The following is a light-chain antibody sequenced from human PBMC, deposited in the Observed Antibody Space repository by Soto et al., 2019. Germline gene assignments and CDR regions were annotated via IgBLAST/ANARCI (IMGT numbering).Light chain of an antibody. Sequence: EILLTESPATLSLSPGDSATLSCRASQRVSRNVAWYQQKPGQAPRLLIYDASTRATGVPARFSGSGSGTDFTLTISSLQSEDFAVYYCQHYNYWPYTFGQGTKVDIK. CDR2: DAS. CDR3: QHYNYWPYT. J-gene: IGKJ2*01. CDR1: QRVSRN. V-gene: IGKV3-15*01.